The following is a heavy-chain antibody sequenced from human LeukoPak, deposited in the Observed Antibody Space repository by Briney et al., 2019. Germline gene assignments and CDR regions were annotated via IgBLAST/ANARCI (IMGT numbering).Heavy chain of an antibody. CDR3: ARQGAAAGTQENYYYYYMDV. CDR1: GYSFTSYW. J-gene: IGHJ6*03. D-gene: IGHD6-13*01. CDR2: IYPGDSDT. V-gene: IGHV5-51*01. Sequence: GESLKISRKGSGYSFTSYWIGWVRQMPGKGLEWIGIIYPGDSDTRYSPSFQGQVTISADKSISTAYLQWSSLKASDTAMYYCARQGAAAGTQENYYYYYMDVWGKGSTDSLSS.